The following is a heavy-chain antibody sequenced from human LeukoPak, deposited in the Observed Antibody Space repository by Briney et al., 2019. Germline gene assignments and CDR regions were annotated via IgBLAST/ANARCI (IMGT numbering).Heavy chain of an antibody. J-gene: IGHJ4*02. Sequence: PSETLSLTCTISRGSVTSYYWSWIRQSPGKGLEWIGYIYYSGSTKHNPSLESRVTISIDASKNQFSLQLTSMTAADTAVYYCARQRGMVHYFDYWGQGTLVTVSS. V-gene: IGHV4-59*02. CDR2: IYYSGST. D-gene: IGHD2-8*01. CDR1: RGSVTSYY. CDR3: ARQRGMVHYFDY.